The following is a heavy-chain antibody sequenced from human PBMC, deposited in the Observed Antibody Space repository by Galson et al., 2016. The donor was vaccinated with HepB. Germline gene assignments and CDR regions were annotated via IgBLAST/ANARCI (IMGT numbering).Heavy chain of an antibody. CDR2: VYYTGSA. J-gene: IGHJ3*01. D-gene: IGHD5-12*01. CDR1: GGSISTYY. V-gene: IGHV4-59*01. Sequence: SETLSLTCTVSGGSISTYYWSWLRQPPGKGLEWIGYVYYTGSANYNPSLKSRVTISVDMSKNQFSLKLTSVTAADTAMYYCAREFARGSSHSAPYSDYDHDALDLWGQGTMVTVS. CDR3: AREFARGSSHSAPYSDYDHDALDL.